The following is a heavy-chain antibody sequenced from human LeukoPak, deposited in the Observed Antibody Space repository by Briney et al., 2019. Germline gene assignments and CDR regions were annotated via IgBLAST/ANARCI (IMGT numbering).Heavy chain of an antibody. J-gene: IGHJ4*02. D-gene: IGHD6-13*01. CDR3: AKARYSSSWAFDY. CDR2: ISGSGGST. Sequence: GGSLRLSCAASGFTFSSNAMSWVRQAPGKGLELVSAISGSGGSTYYADSVKGRFTISRDNSKNTLYLQMNSLRAEDTAVYYCAKARYSSSWAFDYWGQGTLVTVSS. V-gene: IGHV3-23*01. CDR1: GFTFSSNA.